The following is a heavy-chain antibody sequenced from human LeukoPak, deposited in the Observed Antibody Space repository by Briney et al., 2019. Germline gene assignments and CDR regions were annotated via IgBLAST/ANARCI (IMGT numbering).Heavy chain of an antibody. CDR2: IKQDGSEK. D-gene: IGHD4-11*01. CDR1: GFTFSSYW. CDR3: ASSLYSSPTVYYYYYMDV. Sequence: GGSLRLSCAASGFTFSSYWMSWVRQAPGKGLEWVANIKQDGSEKYYVDSVKGRFTISRDNAKNSLYLQMNSLRAEDTAVYYCASSLYSSPTVYYYYYMDVWGKGTTVTVSS. V-gene: IGHV3-7*01. J-gene: IGHJ6*03.